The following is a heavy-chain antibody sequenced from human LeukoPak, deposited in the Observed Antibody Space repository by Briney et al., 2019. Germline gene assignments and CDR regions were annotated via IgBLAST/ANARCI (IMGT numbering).Heavy chain of an antibody. J-gene: IGHJ4*02. D-gene: IGHD6-19*01. CDR3: ARSGSGRLLDY. V-gene: IGHV4-39*01. CDR2: IYYSGST. Sequence: SETLSLTCTVSSGSISSTNYCWGWIRQPPGKALEWIGSIYYSGSTYYNPSLKSRVTITVDTSKNQFSLKLSSVTATDTAVYFCARSGSGRLLDYWGQGTLVTVSS. CDR1: SGSISSTNYC.